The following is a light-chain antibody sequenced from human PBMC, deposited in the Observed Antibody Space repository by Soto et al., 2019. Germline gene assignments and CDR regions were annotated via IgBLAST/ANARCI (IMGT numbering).Light chain of an antibody. V-gene: IGKV1-8*01. CDR3: QQYDSYPPA. Sequence: AIRMTQSPSSFSASTGARVTITCRASQGISSYLAWYQQKPGKAPKLLIYAASTLQSGDPSRFSGSVSRTDFALTISCLPSEAFATYYCQQYDSYPPAFGGGTKVEIK. CDR1: QGISSY. CDR2: AAS. J-gene: IGKJ4*01.